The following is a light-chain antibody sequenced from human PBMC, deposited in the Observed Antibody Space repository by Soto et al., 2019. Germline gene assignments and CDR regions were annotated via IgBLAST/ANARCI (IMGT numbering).Light chain of an antibody. CDR2: GAS. Sequence: EIVMTQSPATLPVSPGDTATLSCRASQSVSSNLAWYQQRPGQAPRLLIYGASTRATGIPARFSGSGSGTEFTLTISSLQFEDFAVYYCHQYNYWRTFGQGTKVDIK. V-gene: IGKV3-15*01. CDR1: QSVSSN. CDR3: HQYNYWRT. J-gene: IGKJ1*01.